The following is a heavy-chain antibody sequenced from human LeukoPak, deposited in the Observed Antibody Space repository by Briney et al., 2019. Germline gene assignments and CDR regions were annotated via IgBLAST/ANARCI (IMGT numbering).Heavy chain of an antibody. CDR1: GGSISSGDYY. J-gene: IGHJ6*03. CDR2: IYYSGST. D-gene: IGHD5-18*01. V-gene: IGHV4-30-4*08. CDR3: ARDRRYSLRGYSYTYYYMDV. Sequence: SRTLSLTCTVSGGSISSGDYYWSWIRQPPGKGLEWIGYIYYSGSTYYNPSLKSRVTISVDTSKNQFSLKLSSVAAADTAVYYCARDRRYSLRGYSYTYYYMDVWGKGTTVTVSS.